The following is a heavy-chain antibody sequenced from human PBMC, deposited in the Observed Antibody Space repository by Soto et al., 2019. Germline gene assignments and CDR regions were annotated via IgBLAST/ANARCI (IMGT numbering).Heavy chain of an antibody. CDR2: ISSSSSYI. Sequence: GSLRLSCAASGFTFSSYSMNWVRQAPGKGLEWVSSISSSSSYIYYADSVKGRFTISRDNAKNSLYLQMNSLRAEDTAVYYCARGPYDILTGYYPLDYWGQGTLVTVSS. J-gene: IGHJ4*02. V-gene: IGHV3-21*01. CDR1: GFTFSSYS. CDR3: ARGPYDILTGYYPLDY. D-gene: IGHD3-9*01.